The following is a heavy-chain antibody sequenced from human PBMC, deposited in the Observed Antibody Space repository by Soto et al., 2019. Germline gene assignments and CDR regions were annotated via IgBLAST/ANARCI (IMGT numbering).Heavy chain of an antibody. D-gene: IGHD3-10*01. J-gene: IGHJ5*02. Sequence: GESLKISCKGSGYSFTSYWIGWVRQMPGKGLEWMGIIYPGDSDTRYSPSFQGQVTISADKSISTAYLQWSSLKASDTAMYYCARALLWSAGNPWFDPWGQGTLVTVSS. CDR3: ARALLWSAGNPWFDP. CDR1: GYSFTSYW. V-gene: IGHV5-51*01. CDR2: IYPGDSDT.